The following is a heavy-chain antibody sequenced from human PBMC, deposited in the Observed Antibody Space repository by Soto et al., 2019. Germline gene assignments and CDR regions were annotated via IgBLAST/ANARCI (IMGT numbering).Heavy chain of an antibody. CDR2: ISSSSSYI. V-gene: IGHV3-21*01. Sequence: LRLSCAASGFTFSSYGMHWVRQAPGKGLEWVSSISSSSSYIYYADSVKGRFTISRDNAKNSLYLQMNSLRAEDTAVYYCARDLGPPDSYFDYWGQGTLVTVSS. D-gene: IGHD3-3*01. CDR3: ARDLGPPDSYFDY. CDR1: GFTFSSYG. J-gene: IGHJ4*02.